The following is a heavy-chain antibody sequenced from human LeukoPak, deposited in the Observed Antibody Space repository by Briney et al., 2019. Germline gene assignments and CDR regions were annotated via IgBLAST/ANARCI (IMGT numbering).Heavy chain of an antibody. V-gene: IGHV4-38-2*02. D-gene: IGHD1-26*01. J-gene: IGHJ3*02. Sequence: PSETLSLTCTVSGYYITTNYWGWIRQPPRQGLEWNGTIDHIGNTFYNPSLTSRVSISVDTSKNHFSLNLSSVTATDTALYYCARVYWRLGAHDAFDIWAQGTMVIVSS. CDR2: IDHIGNT. CDR1: GYYITTNY. CDR3: ARVYWRLGAHDAFDI.